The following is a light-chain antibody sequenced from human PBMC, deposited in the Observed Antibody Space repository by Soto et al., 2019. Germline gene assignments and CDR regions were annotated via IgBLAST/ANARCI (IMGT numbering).Light chain of an antibody. CDR2: DVS. J-gene: IGLJ2*01. V-gene: IGLV2-11*01. CDR3: GSYAGSYTLV. CDR1: SSDVGGYNY. Sequence: QSALTQPRSVSGSPGQSVTISCTGTSSDVGGYNYVSWYQQHPGKAPKLLIYDVSKRPSGLPDRFSGSKSGNTASLTISGLQAEDEADYYCGSYAGSYTLVFGGATKLTVL.